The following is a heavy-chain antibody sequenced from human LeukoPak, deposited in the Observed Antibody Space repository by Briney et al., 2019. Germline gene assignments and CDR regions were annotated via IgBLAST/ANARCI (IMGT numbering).Heavy chain of an antibody. D-gene: IGHD1-7*01. Sequence: SVRVSCKASGGTFTNYAVSWVRQAPGQGLEWMGRIIPTFGTANYAQKFQGRVTFTTDESTTTAYMELYSLRSEDTAVYYCVRDTPLGTGTKAFYLAYWGQGTLVTVSS. CDR1: GGTFTNYA. CDR2: IIPTFGTA. V-gene: IGHV1-69*05. CDR3: VRDTPLGTGTKAFYLAY. J-gene: IGHJ4*02.